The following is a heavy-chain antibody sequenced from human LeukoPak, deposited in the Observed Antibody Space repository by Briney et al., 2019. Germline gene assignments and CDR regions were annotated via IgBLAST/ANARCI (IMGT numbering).Heavy chain of an antibody. J-gene: IGHJ4*02. CDR3: AKDSGYSSGWSPYYFDY. V-gene: IGHV1-58*02. Sequence: SVKVSCKASGFTFTSSAMQWVRQARGQRLEWIGWIVVGSGNTNYAQKFQERVTITRDMSTSTAYMELSSLRAEDTAVYYCAKDSGYSSGWSPYYFDYWGQGTLVTVSS. CDR2: IVVGSGNT. CDR1: GFTFTSSA. D-gene: IGHD6-19*01.